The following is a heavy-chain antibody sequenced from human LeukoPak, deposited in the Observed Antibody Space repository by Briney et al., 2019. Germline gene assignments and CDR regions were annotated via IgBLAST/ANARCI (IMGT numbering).Heavy chain of an antibody. CDR1: GYTFTSYA. Sequence: ASVKASCKASGYTFTSYAMNWVRQAPGQGLEWMGWINPNSSGTNYAQKFQGRVTMTRDTSISTAYMELSRLRSDDTAVYYCARDRIIAARTRIYYFDYWGQGTLVTVSS. D-gene: IGHD6-6*01. V-gene: IGHV1-2*02. J-gene: IGHJ4*02. CDR3: ARDRIIAARTRIYYFDY. CDR2: INPNSSGT.